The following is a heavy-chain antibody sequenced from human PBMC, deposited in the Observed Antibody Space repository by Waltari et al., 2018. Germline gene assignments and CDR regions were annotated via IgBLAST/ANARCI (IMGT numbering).Heavy chain of an antibody. V-gene: IGHV1-69*14. CDR3: ARLAIVGGSNNWVDP. D-gene: IGHD1-26*01. Sequence: QVQLVQSGAEVKKPGSSVKVSCKASGGTFSSYALSWVRQAPGQGLEWMGGSSPIVGTATEAQKVQGRVTITAEKSTSTAYMERSSLRAEDTAVYYCARLAIVGGSNNWVDPWGQGTLVTVSS. CDR2: SSPIVGTA. CDR1: GGTFSSYA. J-gene: IGHJ5*02.